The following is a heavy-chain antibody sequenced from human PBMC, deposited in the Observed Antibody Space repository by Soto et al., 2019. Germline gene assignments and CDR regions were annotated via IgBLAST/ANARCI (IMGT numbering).Heavy chain of an antibody. CDR1: GFTFSSYG. CDR3: ARDRGGYNPPWYSDL. CDR2: IWYDGSNK. V-gene: IGHV3-33*01. J-gene: IGHJ2*01. Sequence: GGSLRLSCAASGFTFSSYGMHWVRQAPGKGLEWVAVIWYDGSNKYYADSVKGRFTISRDNSKNTLYLQMNSLRAEDTAVYYCARDRGGYNPPWYSDLWGRGTLVPVSS. D-gene: IGHD5-12*01.